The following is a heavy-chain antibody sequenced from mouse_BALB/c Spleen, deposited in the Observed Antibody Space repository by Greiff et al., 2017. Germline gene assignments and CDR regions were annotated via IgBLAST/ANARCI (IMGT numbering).Heavy chain of an antibody. CDR1: EYEFPSHD. D-gene: IGHD2-10*02. CDR2: INSDGGST. J-gene: IGHJ3*01. V-gene: IGHV5-2*01. CDR3: ARQGVYGNYLAWFAY. Sequence: EVQGVESGGGLVQPGESLQLSCESTEYEFPSHDMSWVRKTPEKRLELVAAINSDGGSTYYPDTMERRFIIYRDNTKKTLYLQMSSLRSEDTALYYCARQGVYGNYLAWFAYWGQGTLVTVSA.